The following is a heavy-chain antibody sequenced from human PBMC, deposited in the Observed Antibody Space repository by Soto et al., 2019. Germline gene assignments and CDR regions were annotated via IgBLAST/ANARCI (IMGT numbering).Heavy chain of an antibody. CDR2: IHSSGGT. CDR3: GRLAEAATGHTDFDF. D-gene: IGHD2-15*01. J-gene: IGHJ4*02. CDR1: VASIKSRNYF. Sequence: ETLSLTCTVSVASIKSRNYFWGWIPQPPGKGLEFVGSIHSSGGTYYNPSLKSRVTVSVDLSNSHFSLSLKSLTATDTAVYYCGRLAEAATGHTDFDFWGQGTLVTV. V-gene: IGHV4-39*02.